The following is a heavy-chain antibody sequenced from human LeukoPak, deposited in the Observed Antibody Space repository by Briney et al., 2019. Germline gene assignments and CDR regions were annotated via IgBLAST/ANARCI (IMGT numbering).Heavy chain of an antibody. J-gene: IGHJ4*02. CDR3: AKLAVGATTGQVIDY. CDR2: ISGSGSST. V-gene: IGHV3-23*01. Sequence: GGSLRLSCAASGFTFSSYAMSWVRQAPGKGLEWVSAISGSGSSTYYADSVKGRFTISRDNSKNTLYLQMNSLRAEETAVYYCAKLAVGATTGQVIDYWGQGTLVTVSS. D-gene: IGHD1-26*01. CDR1: GFTFSSYA.